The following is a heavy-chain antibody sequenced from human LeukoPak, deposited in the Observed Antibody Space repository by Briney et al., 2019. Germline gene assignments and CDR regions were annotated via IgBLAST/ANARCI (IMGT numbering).Heavy chain of an antibody. D-gene: IGHD2-8*02. CDR3: ARDNWWNPGAFDI. J-gene: IGHJ3*02. V-gene: IGHV3-48*04. CDR1: GFTFSSYA. Sequence: PGGSLRLSCAASGFTFSSYAMNWVRQAPGKGLEWVSYISSSSSTIYYADSVKGRFTISRDNAKNSLYLQMNSLRAEDTAVYYCARDNWWNPGAFDIWGQGTMVTVSS. CDR2: ISSSSSTI.